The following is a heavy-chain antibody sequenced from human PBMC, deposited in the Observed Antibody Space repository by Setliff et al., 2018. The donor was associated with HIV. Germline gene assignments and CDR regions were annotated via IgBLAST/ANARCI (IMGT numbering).Heavy chain of an antibody. Sequence: PSETLSLTCTVSGASIDSGDHYWTWIRQPPGKGLEWIGYIYYSGSTYYNPSLKSRVTISVDTSKNQFSLRLTSVTAADTAVYYCARAGYYGSTSYWEYFQHWGQGTLVT. J-gene: IGHJ1*01. V-gene: IGHV4-30-4*01. D-gene: IGHD3-22*01. CDR2: IYYSGST. CDR3: ARAGYYGSTSYWEYFQH. CDR1: GASIDSGDHY.